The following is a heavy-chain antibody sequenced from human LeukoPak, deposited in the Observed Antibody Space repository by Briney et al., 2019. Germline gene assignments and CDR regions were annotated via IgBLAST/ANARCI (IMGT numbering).Heavy chain of an antibody. CDR2: ISGSGIST. Sequence: GGSLRLSCAASGFTFSSYGMNWVRQAPGKGLEWVSGISGSGISTYYADSVKGRFTISRDNSKNTLYLQMNSLRAEDTAVYYCAKDRLKYTYGRTNWFDPWGQGTLVTVSS. D-gene: IGHD5-18*01. CDR1: GFTFSSYG. V-gene: IGHV3-23*01. J-gene: IGHJ5*02. CDR3: AKDRLKYTYGRTNWFDP.